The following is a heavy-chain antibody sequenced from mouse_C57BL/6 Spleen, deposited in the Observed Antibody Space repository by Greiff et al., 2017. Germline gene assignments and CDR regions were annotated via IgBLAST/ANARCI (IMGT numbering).Heavy chain of an antibody. CDR3: ARSTTVGGDY. CDR2: IDPSDSYT. J-gene: IGHJ2*01. Sequence: VQLQQPGAELVRPGTSVKLSCKASGYTFTSYWMHWVKQRPGQGLEWIGVIDPSDSYTNYNQKFKGKATLTVDTSSSTAYMQLSSLTSEDAAVYYCARSTTVGGDYWGQGTTLTVSS. CDR1: GYTFTSYW. V-gene: IGHV1-59*01. D-gene: IGHD1-1*01.